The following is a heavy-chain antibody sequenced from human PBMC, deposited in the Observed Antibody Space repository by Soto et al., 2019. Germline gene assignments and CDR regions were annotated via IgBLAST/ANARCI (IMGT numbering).Heavy chain of an antibody. V-gene: IGHV3-23*01. CDR3: AKSPAVAGSKNDAFDI. D-gene: IGHD6-19*01. CDR1: GFTFSSYA. Sequence: GGSLRVSWAASGFTFSSYAMSWVRQAPGKGLEWVSAISGSGGSTYYADSVKGRFTISRDNSKNTLYLQMNSLRAEDTAVYYCAKSPAVAGSKNDAFDIWGQGTMVTVSS. J-gene: IGHJ3*02. CDR2: ISGSGGST.